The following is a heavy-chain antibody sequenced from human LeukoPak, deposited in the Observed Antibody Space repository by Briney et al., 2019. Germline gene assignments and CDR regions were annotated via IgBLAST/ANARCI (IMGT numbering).Heavy chain of an antibody. CDR2: ISSSSSTI. CDR1: GFTFSSYS. V-gene: IGHV3-48*01. Sequence: GESLKISCAASGFTFSSYSMNWVRQAPGKGLEWVSYISSSSSTIYYADSVKGRFTISRDNAKNSLYLQMNSLRAEDTAVYYCARDHYDFWSGYPPSYMDVWGKGTTVTVSS. CDR3: ARDHYDFWSGYPPSYMDV. J-gene: IGHJ6*03. D-gene: IGHD3-3*01.